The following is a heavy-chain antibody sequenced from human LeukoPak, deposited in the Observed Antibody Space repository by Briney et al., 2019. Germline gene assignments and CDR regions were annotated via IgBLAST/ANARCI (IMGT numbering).Heavy chain of an antibody. D-gene: IGHD1-26*01. J-gene: IGHJ4*02. CDR3: ARDRERHYFDY. CDR1: GLTFSSHG. Sequence: PGGSLRLSCAASGLTFSSHGMHWVRRAPGKGLEWVAVIWSDGSDKYYADSVKGRFTISRDNSENTLYLHMNSLRAEDTAVYYCARDRERHYFDYWGQGTQVTVSS. V-gene: IGHV3-33*01. CDR2: IWSDGSDK.